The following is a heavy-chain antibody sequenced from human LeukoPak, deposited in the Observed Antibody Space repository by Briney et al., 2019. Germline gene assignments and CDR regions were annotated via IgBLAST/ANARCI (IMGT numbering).Heavy chain of an antibody. Sequence: SETLSLTCTVSGGSISSYYWSWIRQPPGKGLEWIGYIYYSGSTNYNPSLKSRVTMSVDTSKNQFSLKLSSVTAADTAVYYCAREPIVLMVYAIPPGAFDIWGQGTMVTVSS. CDR1: GGSISSYY. J-gene: IGHJ3*02. D-gene: IGHD2-8*01. V-gene: IGHV4-59*12. CDR2: IYYSGST. CDR3: AREPIVLMVYAIPPGAFDI.